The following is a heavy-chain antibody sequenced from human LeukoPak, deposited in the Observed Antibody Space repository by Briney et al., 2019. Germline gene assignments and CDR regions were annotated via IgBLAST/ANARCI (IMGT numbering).Heavy chain of an antibody. CDR2: TYYRSKWYN. Sequence: SQTLSLTCAISGDRVSSNSAAWNWIRQSPSRGLEWLGRTYYRSKWYNDYALSVKSRITINPDTSKNQFSLQLNSVTPDDTAIYYCSGSAPDFYYAMDVWGQGTTVTVSS. V-gene: IGHV6-1*01. CDR3: SGSAPDFYYAMDV. CDR1: GDRVSSNSAA. J-gene: IGHJ6*02.